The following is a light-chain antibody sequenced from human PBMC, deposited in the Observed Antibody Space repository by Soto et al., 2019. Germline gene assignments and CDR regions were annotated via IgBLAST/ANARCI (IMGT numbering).Light chain of an antibody. CDR2: EVS. V-gene: IGLV2-14*01. CDR1: NSDIGAYNY. J-gene: IGLJ2*01. Sequence: QSALTQPASVSGSPGQSITISCTGTNSDIGAYNYVSWYQHHPGKAPKLMIYEVSKRPSRISNRFSGSKSGNTASLTISGLQAEDEADYYCSSYTSSSTLFGGGTKLTVL. CDR3: SSYTSSSTL.